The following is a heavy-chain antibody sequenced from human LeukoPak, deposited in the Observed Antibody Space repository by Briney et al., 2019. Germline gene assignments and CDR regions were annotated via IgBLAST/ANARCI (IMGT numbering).Heavy chain of an antibody. Sequence: SETLSLTCTVSGGSISSGDYYWSWIRQPPGKGLEWIGYIYYSGSTYYNPSLKSRVTISVDTSKNQFSLKLSSVTAADTAVYYCAREVVVVPAAIGRAFDIWGQGTMVTVSS. CDR2: IYYSGST. V-gene: IGHV4-30-4*08. CDR1: GGSISSGDYY. CDR3: AREVVVVPAAIGRAFDI. D-gene: IGHD2-2*01. J-gene: IGHJ3*02.